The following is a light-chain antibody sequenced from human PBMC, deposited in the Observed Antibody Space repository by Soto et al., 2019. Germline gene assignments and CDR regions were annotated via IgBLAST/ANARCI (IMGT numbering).Light chain of an antibody. J-gene: IGLJ1*01. Sequence: SYELTQPPSVSVAPGKTARITCGGNNIGSKSVHWYQQKPGQAPVLVIYYDSDRPSGIPERFSGSNSGNTATLTISRVEAGDEADYYCQVWDSSSDRDVFGTGTKLTV. V-gene: IGLV3-21*04. CDR3: QVWDSSSDRDV. CDR1: NIGSKS. CDR2: YDS.